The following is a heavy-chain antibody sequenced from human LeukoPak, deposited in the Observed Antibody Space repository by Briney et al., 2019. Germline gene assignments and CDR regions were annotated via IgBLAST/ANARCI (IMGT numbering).Heavy chain of an antibody. J-gene: IGHJ6*03. V-gene: IGHV4-34*01. Sequence: SETLSLTCAVYGGSFSGYYWSRIRQPPGKGLEWIGEINHSGSTNYNPSLKSRVTISVDTSKNQFSLKLSSVTAADTAVYYCARGRGTMVRGVAYYYYYMDVWGKGTTVTVSS. CDR3: ARGRGTMVRGVAYYYYYMDV. D-gene: IGHD3-10*01. CDR2: INHSGST. CDR1: GGSFSGYY.